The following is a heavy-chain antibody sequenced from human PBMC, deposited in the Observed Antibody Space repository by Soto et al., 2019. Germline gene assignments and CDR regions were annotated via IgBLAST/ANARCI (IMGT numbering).Heavy chain of an antibody. J-gene: IGHJ6*02. CDR3: ERVDTAMAPYGMDV. D-gene: IGHD5-18*01. CDR1: GYTFTSYA. Sequence: QVQLVQSGAEEKKPGASVKVSCKASGYTFTSYAMHWVRQAPGQRLEWMGWINAGNGNTKYSQKFQGRVTITRDTSASTAYMELSSMRSEDTDVYYCERVDTAMAPYGMDVWGQGTTVTVSS. CDR2: INAGNGNT. V-gene: IGHV1-3*05.